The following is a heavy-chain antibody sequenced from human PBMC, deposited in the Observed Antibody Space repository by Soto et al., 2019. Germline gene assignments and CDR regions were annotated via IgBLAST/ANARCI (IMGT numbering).Heavy chain of an antibody. Sequence: PSETLSLTCAVYGGSFSGFYWSWIRQPPGKGLEWIGESDHSGRTKYNAPLKSRVTISVDTSKKQFSLKLNSVTAADTAVYYCARGMGEESTFYKYYGMDVWGQGTTVTVSS. J-gene: IGHJ6*02. CDR2: SDHSGRT. V-gene: IGHV4-34*01. CDR1: GGSFSGFY. CDR3: ARGMGEESTFYKYYGMDV. D-gene: IGHD3-16*01.